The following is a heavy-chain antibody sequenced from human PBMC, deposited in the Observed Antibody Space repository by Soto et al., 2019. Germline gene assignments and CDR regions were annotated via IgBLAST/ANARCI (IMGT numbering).Heavy chain of an antibody. D-gene: IGHD1-26*01. J-gene: IGHJ4*02. CDR3: ASKGGEWGLLVYFY. CDR2: IIPLFGTA. V-gene: IGHV1-69*13. CDR1: GGTFSRYG. Sequence: SVKVSFKASGGTFSRYGINWLRQAPGHGLEWMGGIIPLFGTANYAQKFQGRVTITADESTSTAYMELSSLRSEDTAVYYCASKGGEWGLLVYFYWGQGTLVTVSS.